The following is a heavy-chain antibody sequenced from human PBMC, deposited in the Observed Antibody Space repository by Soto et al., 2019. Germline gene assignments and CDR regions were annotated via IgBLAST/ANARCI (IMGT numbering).Heavy chain of an antibody. V-gene: IGHV1-69*01. CDR2: FIPIFGTA. Sequence: QVQLEQSGAEMKKPGSSVKVSCKASRDTFSSSGFSWVRRAPGQGLEWMGGFIPIFGTANYAPNFQGRVSITADESTGMVYMDLSSLRSDDTAVYYCARSGYSYGPIFYWGQGTLVSVSS. J-gene: IGHJ4*02. CDR1: RDTFSSSG. D-gene: IGHD5-18*01. CDR3: ARSGYSYGPIFY.